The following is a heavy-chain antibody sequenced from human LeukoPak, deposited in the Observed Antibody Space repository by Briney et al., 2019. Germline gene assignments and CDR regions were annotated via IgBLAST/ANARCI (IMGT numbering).Heavy chain of an antibody. J-gene: IGHJ3*02. Sequence: GESLKISCKGSGHSFTSYWIGWVRQMPGKGLEWMGIIYPGDSDTRYSPSFQGQVTISADKSISTAYLQWSSLKASDTAMYYCARRGIVGATTPNAFDIWGQGTMVTVSS. CDR1: GHSFTSYW. D-gene: IGHD1-26*01. V-gene: IGHV5-51*01. CDR3: ARRGIVGATTPNAFDI. CDR2: IYPGDSDT.